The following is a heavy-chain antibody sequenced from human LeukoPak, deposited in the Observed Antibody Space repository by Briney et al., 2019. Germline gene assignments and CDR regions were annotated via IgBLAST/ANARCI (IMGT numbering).Heavy chain of an antibody. CDR3: ARGEAEGDMGADY. J-gene: IGHJ4*02. V-gene: IGHV3-33*01. CDR2: IWYDGSNK. D-gene: IGHD2-15*01. Sequence: GGSLRLSCAASGFTFSSYGMHWVRQAPGKGLEWVAVIWYDGSNKYYADSVKGRFTISRDNSKNTLYLQMNSLRAEDTAVYYCARGEAEGDMGADYWGQGTLVTVSS. CDR1: GFTFSSYG.